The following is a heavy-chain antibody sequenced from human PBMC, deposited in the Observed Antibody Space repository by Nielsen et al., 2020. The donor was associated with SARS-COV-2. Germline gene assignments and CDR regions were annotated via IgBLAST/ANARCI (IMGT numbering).Heavy chain of an antibody. V-gene: IGHV3-74*01. CDR2: INPDEIGT. J-gene: IGHJ4*02. D-gene: IGHD3-9*01. Sequence: GDSLKISCAASGFTFSTYWMHWVRQAPGKGLEWVSRINPDEIGTNYADSVKGRFTISRDNAKNTVYLQMNSLRAEDTAVFYCARGRYASLDQWGQGTLVTVSS. CDR3: ARGRYASLDQ. CDR1: GFTFSTYW.